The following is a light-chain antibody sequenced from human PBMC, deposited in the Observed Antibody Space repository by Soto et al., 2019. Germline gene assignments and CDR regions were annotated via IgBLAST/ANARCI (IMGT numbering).Light chain of an antibody. V-gene: IGKV3-11*01. CDR3: QQRSNWPSIT. CDR1: QSVISSN. Sequence: VLTQSPATLSLYPGERAILSCRASQSVISSNLVWYQQKPGQAPRLLIYAASNRASGIPARFSGSGAGTDFTLTISSLEPEDSAVYYCQQRSNWPSITFGQGTRLEIK. J-gene: IGKJ5*01. CDR2: AAS.